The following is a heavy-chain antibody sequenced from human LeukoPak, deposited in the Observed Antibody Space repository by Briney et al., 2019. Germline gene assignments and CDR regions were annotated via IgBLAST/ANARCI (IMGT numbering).Heavy chain of an antibody. CDR1: GFIFSRFD. V-gene: IGHV3-30*02. CDR2: IRYHGNDA. J-gene: IGHJ4*02. CDR3: VKGAADTALDY. D-gene: IGHD5-18*01. Sequence: PGGSLRLSCAASGFIFSRFDMHWVRQAPGQGLEWVALIRYHGNDAYYADSVKGRFTISRDNPNNTLYFQMNSLRPEDAAVYYCVKGAADTALDYWGQGTLVTVSS.